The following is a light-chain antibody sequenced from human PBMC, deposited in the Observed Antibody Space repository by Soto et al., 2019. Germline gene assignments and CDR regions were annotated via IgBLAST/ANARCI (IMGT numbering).Light chain of an antibody. J-gene: IGKJ4*01. Sequence: EIVLTQSPVTLSLSPGERATLSCRASQSINNYLAWYQQKPGQPPRLLIYDASNRATAIPVRFSGSGSGTDFTLTISSLEPEDSAVYSCQCRGIWPPGATFGGGTKVEIK. CDR1: QSINNY. CDR2: DAS. V-gene: IGKV3-11*01. CDR3: QCRGIWPPGAT.